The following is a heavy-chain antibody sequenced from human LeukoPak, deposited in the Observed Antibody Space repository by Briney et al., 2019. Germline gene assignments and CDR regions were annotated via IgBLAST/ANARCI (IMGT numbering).Heavy chain of an antibody. CDR3: TRYNNDHFDY. V-gene: IGHV3-33*01. Sequence: GGSPRLSCAGSGFTFGGYGMHWFRQTPGKGLEWVAVIAYDGSRAFYADSVKGRFTISRDNSKNTMSVQMDDLRAEDTVVYYCTRYNNDHFDYWGQGTLVTVSS. CDR1: GFTFGGYG. CDR2: IAYDGSRA. D-gene: IGHD1-14*01. J-gene: IGHJ4*02.